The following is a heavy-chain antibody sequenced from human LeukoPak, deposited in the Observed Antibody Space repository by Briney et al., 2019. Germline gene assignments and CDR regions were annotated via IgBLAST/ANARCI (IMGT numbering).Heavy chain of an antibody. CDR2: ISSDGSYK. CDR3: ARQYISGQWYFDY. CDR1: GFTFSSHA. V-gene: IGHV3-30*04. J-gene: IGHJ4*02. Sequence: PGGSLRLSRAASGFTFSSHALHWVRQAPGKGLEWVAVISSDGSYKYYADSVKGRFTISRDNSKNTLYLQMNSLIPEDTAVYYCARQYISGQWYFDYWGQGTLVTVSS. D-gene: IGHD5-18*01.